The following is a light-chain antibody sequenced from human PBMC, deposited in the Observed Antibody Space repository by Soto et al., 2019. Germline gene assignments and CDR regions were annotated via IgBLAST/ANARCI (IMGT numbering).Light chain of an antibody. CDR3: HQTFTPPLT. Sequence: DIEMTQSPSSLSASVGDRVTINCRASQSISNFLSWYRKSPGRAPELLIYGASTLQSGVPSRVSGSGSGTDFTLTISSLQPEDFTTYWCHQTFTPPLTFGGGTKVDIK. V-gene: IGKV1-39*01. CDR2: GAS. J-gene: IGKJ4*01. CDR1: QSISNF.